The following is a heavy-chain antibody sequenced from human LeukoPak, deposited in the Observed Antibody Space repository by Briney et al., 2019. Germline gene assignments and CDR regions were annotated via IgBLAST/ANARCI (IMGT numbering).Heavy chain of an antibody. CDR3: ARHLIAVAGTGSVFDI. J-gene: IGHJ3*02. CDR1: GGSISSSYYY. D-gene: IGHD6-19*01. V-gene: IGHV4-39*01. CDR2: IYYSGST. Sequence: PSETLSLTCTVSGGSISSSYYYWGWICQPPGKGLEWIGSIYYSGSTYYNPSLRSRVTISVDTSKNQFSLKLSSVTAADTAVYYCARHLIAVAGTGSVFDIWGQGTTVTVSS.